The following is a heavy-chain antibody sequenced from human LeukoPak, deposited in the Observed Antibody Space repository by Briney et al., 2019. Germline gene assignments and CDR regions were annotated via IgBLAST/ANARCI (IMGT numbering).Heavy chain of an antibody. V-gene: IGHV3-21*01. Sequence: GSLRLSCAASGFTFSSYSMNWVRQAPGKGLEWVSSISSSSSYIYYADSVKGRFTISRDNAKNSLYLQMNSLGAEDTAVYYCARDSGQMYGGKVYYYYGMDVWGQGTTVTVSS. CDR1: GFTFSSYS. J-gene: IGHJ6*02. D-gene: IGHD4-23*01. CDR3: ARDSGQMYGGKVYYYYGMDV. CDR2: ISSSSSYI.